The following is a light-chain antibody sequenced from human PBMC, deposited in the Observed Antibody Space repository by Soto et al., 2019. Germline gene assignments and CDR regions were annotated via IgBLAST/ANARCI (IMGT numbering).Light chain of an antibody. V-gene: IGKV3-15*01. CDR2: GSA. CDR3: QQYHNWPA. Sequence: EIVMTQSPATLSVSPGERATLSCRASQSVFSSLAWFQQRPGQAPRLLIYGSATRATGIPARFSGSGSGTDFTLTISSLQSEDSAVYYCQQYHNWPAFGQGTKVEIK. J-gene: IGKJ1*01. CDR1: QSVFSS.